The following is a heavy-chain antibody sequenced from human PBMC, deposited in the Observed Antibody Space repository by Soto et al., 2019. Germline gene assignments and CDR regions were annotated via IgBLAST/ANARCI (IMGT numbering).Heavy chain of an antibody. CDR3: AKGRGYCSSTSCYVGSDY. V-gene: IGHV3-23*01. Sequence: EVQLLESGGGLVQPGGSLRLSCAASGFTFSSYAMSWVRQAPGKGLEWVSAVSGSGGSTYYADSVKGRFTISRDNSKNTLYRQMSRLRAEDTAVYYCAKGRGYCSSTSCYVGSDYWGQGTLVTVSS. CDR1: GFTFSSYA. D-gene: IGHD2-2*01. J-gene: IGHJ4*02. CDR2: VSGSGGST.